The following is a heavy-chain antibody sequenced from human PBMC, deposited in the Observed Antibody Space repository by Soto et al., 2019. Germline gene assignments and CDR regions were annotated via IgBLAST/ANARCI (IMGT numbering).Heavy chain of an antibody. Sequence: EVQLVESGGGLVQPGGSLRLSCAASGFTFSSYSMNWVRQAPGKGLEWVSYISGSGSTIYYADSVKGRFTISRDNAKNSLYVQMDSLGDEDTAVYYCATNEGRYYSLKNYYYAMDVWGQGTTVTVSS. CDR1: GFTFSSYS. CDR3: ATNEGRYYSLKNYYYAMDV. J-gene: IGHJ6*02. V-gene: IGHV3-48*02. D-gene: IGHD1-26*01. CDR2: ISGSGSTI.